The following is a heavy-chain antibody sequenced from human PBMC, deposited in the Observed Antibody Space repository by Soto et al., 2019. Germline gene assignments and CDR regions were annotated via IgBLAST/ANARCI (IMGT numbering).Heavy chain of an antibody. D-gene: IGHD5-12*01. CDR1: GGSISSYY. V-gene: IGHV4-4*07. CDR3: ARDYSGYGGYNWFDP. Sequence: SETLSLTCTVSGGSISSYYWSWIRQPAGKGLEWIGRIYTSGSTNYNPSLKGRVTMSVDTSKNQFSLKLSSVTAADTAVYYCARDYSGYGGYNWFDPWGQGTLVTVSS. J-gene: IGHJ5*02. CDR2: IYTSGST.